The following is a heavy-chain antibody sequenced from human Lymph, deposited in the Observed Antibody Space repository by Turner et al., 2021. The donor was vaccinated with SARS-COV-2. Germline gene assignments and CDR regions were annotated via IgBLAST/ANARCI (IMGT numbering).Heavy chain of an antibody. CDR1: GGSISTYS. J-gene: IGHJ4*02. Sequence: QVQLQVSGAGQVKPSETLSLTCTVSGGSISTYSWVWFRQRPGKGLEWRGYIYYGSSNNYHPSLKSRVTIAVDTSKNRFTVRLGYVTAADTAVYYYECGFDDWGQGTLVTVSS. CDR2: IYYGSSN. CDR3: ECGFDD. V-gene: IGHV4-59*08. D-gene: IGHD3-3*01.